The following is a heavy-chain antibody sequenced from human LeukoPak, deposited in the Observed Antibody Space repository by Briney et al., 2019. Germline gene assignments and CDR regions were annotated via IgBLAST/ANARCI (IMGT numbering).Heavy chain of an antibody. D-gene: IGHD2-2*01. CDR2: INPNSGGT. CDR3: ARGTRSVVVVPAASLDY. Sequence: ASVKVSCKASGYTFNGYYMHWVRQARGQGLEWMGWINPNSGGTNYAQNFQGWVTMTRDTSISTAYMELSRLRSDDTAVYYCARGTRSVVVVPAASLDYWGQGTLVTVSS. CDR1: GYTFNGYY. J-gene: IGHJ4*02. V-gene: IGHV1-2*04.